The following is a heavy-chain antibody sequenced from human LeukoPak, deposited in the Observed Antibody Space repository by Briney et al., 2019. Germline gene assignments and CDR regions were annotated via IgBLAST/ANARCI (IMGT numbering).Heavy chain of an antibody. D-gene: IGHD2-2*02. CDR1: GRTFTSYA. J-gene: IGHJ4*02. Sequence: SVKVSCKASGRTFTSYAISWVRQAPGQGLEWMGGIIPIFGTANYAQKFQGRVTITADESTSTAYMELSSLRSEDTAVYYCARETLGYCSSTSCYRRKRGYYFDYWGQGTLVTVSS. CDR3: ARETLGYCSSTSCYRRKRGYYFDY. CDR2: IIPIFGTA. V-gene: IGHV1-69*13.